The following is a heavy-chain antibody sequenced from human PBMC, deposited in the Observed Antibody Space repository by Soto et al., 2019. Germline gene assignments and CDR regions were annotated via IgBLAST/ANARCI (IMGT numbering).Heavy chain of an antibody. CDR3: ARATYYDYVWGSHREYYFDY. V-gene: IGHV1-2*02. J-gene: IGHJ4*02. D-gene: IGHD3-16*02. CDR1: GYPFTGYY. CDR2: INPNSGGT. Sequence: ASVKVSCKASGYPFTGYYMHWVRQAPGQGLEWMGWINPNSGGTNYAQKFQGRVTMTRDTSISTAYMELSRLRSDDTAVYYCARATYYDYVWGSHREYYFDYWGQGTLVTVSS.